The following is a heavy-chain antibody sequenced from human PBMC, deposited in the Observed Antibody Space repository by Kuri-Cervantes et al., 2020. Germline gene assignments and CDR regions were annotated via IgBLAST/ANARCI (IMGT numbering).Heavy chain of an antibody. V-gene: IGHV3-9*01. D-gene: IGHD1-26*01. CDR1: GFTFDDYA. CDR3: AREIPFIVGPYAFDI. Sequence: GGSLRLSCAASGFTFDDYAMHWVRQAPGKGLEWVSGISWNSGSIGYADSVKGRFTISRDNAKNSLYLQMNSLRAEDTAVYYCAREIPFIVGPYAFDIWGQGTLVTVSS. J-gene: IGHJ3*02. CDR2: ISWNSGSI.